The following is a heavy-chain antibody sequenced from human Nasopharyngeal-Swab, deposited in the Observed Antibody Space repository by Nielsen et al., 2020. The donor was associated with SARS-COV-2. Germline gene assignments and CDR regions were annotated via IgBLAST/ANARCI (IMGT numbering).Heavy chain of an antibody. J-gene: IGHJ4*02. D-gene: IGHD4-17*01. CDR1: GYTFTDYY. V-gene: IGHV1-2*02. Sequence: ASVKVSCKPSGYTFTDYYMHWVRQAPGQGLEWMGWINPHSRGTKYAQKFQGRVTMTSDTSINTAYMELRRLRSGDTAVYYCARDDYGDYGYFGHWGQGTLVTVSS. CDR3: ARDDYGDYGYFGH. CDR2: INPHSRGT.